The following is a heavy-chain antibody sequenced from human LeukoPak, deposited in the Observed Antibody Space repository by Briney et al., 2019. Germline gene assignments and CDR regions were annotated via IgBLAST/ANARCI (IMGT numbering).Heavy chain of an antibody. V-gene: IGHV4-39*01. J-gene: IGHJ4*02. Sequence: SETLSLTCAVYGGSFSSYYWGWIRQPPGKGLEWIGSIYYSGSTYYNPSLKSRVTISVDKSKNQFSLKLSSVTATDTAVFYCARRQLLSESFDYWGQGTLVTVSS. CDR3: ARRQLLSESFDY. CDR1: GGSFSSYY. D-gene: IGHD2-2*01. CDR2: IYYSGST.